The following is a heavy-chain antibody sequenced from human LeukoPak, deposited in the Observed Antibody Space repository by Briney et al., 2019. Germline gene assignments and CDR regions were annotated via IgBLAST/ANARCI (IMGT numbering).Heavy chain of an antibody. J-gene: IGHJ4*02. V-gene: IGHV1-8*01. CDR1: GYTFTSYD. Sequence: GVSVKVSCKASGYTFTSYDINWVRQATGQGLEWMGWMNPNSGKTGYAQKFQGRVTMTRNTSISTAYMELSSLRSEDTAVYYCARGIPAAGTRWGQGTLVTVSS. D-gene: IGHD6-13*01. CDR3: ARGIPAAGTR. CDR2: MNPNSGKT.